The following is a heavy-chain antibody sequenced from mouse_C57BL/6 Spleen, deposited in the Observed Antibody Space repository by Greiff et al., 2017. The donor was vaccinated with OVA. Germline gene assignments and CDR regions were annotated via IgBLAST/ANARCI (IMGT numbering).Heavy chain of an antibody. V-gene: IGHV3-6*01. J-gene: IGHJ2*01. CDR3: ASGTTVVGFDY. Sequence: EVKLQESGPGLVKPSQSLSLTCSVTGYSITSGYYWNWIRQFPGNKLEWMGYISYDGSNNYNPSLKNRISITRDTSKNQFFLKLNSVTTEDTATYYGASGTTVVGFDYWGQGTTLTVSS. CDR2: ISYDGSN. D-gene: IGHD1-1*01. CDR1: GYSITSGYY.